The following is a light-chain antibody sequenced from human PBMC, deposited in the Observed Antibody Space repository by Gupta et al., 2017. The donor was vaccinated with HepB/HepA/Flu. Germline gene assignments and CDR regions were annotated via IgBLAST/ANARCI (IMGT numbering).Light chain of an antibody. V-gene: IGLV2-18*02. CDR1: SSDVGYSNR. J-gene: IGLJ3*02. Sequence: QSALTQTPSVSGSPGQSVTISCTVPSSDVGYSNRVSWYQQSPGTAPKFLSYEVYHRTTGVPDRFSGSRSGNTASLTISGLQAEDEADYYCCSYTTSGTLVFGGGTKLTVL. CDR2: EVY. CDR3: CSYTTSGTLV.